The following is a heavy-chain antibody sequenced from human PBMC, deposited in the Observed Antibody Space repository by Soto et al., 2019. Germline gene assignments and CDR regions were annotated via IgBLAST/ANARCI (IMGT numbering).Heavy chain of an antibody. Sequence: SETLSLTCTVSGGSISNYYWSWIRQPPGMGLEWIGYIYYTGSTNYNPSLKSRVTISVDTSKNQFSLKLSSVTAADTAVYYCARDVPPITMVRGVIITTSYYAMDVWGQGTTVNLSS. CDR3: ARDVPPITMVRGVIITTSYYAMDV. CDR2: IYYTGST. CDR1: GGSISNYY. J-gene: IGHJ6*02. V-gene: IGHV4-59*01. D-gene: IGHD3-10*01.